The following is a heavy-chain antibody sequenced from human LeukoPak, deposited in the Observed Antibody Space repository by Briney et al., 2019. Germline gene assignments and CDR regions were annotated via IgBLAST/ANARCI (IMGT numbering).Heavy chain of an antibody. D-gene: IGHD4-23*01. Sequence: GASVKVSCKASGYTFTSYGISWVRQAPGQGLEWVGWINTNTGSPTYAQGFTGRFVFSLDTSVSTAYLQISSLKAEDTAVYYCARGTYGGNSGDTFDIWGQGTMVTVSS. V-gene: IGHV7-4-1*02. CDR2: INTNTGSP. J-gene: IGHJ3*02. CDR3: ARGTYGGNSGDTFDI. CDR1: GYTFTSYG.